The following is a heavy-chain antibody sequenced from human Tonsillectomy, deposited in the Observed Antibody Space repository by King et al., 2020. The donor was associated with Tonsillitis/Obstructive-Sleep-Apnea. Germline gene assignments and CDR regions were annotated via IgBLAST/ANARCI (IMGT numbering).Heavy chain of an antibody. CDR3: ARDGIPYYDFWSGYSRLFDY. D-gene: IGHD3-3*01. J-gene: IGHJ4*02. CDR1: GYTFTSYA. Sequence: QLVQSGSELKKTGASVKVSCKASGYTFTSYAMNWVRQAPGQGLEWMRWINTNTGNPTYAQGFTGRFVFSLDTSVSTAYLQISSLKAEDTAVYYCARDGIPYYDFWSGYSRLFDYWGQGTLVTVSS. V-gene: IGHV7-4-1*02. CDR2: INTNTGNP.